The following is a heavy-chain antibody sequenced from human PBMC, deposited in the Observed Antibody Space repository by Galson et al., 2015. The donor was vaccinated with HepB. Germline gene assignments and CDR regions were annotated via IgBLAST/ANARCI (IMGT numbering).Heavy chain of an antibody. CDR2: ISTYNGNT. CDR1: GYTFISYG. V-gene: IGHV1-18*01. Sequence: SVKVSCKASGYTFISYGITWVRQAPGQGLEWVGWISTYNGNTNYAQKLQGRVTMTTDTSTSTAYLGLRSLRYDDTAVYYCAIVDTGIPSDDWGQGTLVTVSS. J-gene: IGHJ4*02. CDR3: AIVDTGIPSDD. D-gene: IGHD5-18*01.